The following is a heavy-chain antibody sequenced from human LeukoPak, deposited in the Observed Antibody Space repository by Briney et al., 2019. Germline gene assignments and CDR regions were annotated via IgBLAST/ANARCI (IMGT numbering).Heavy chain of an antibody. CDR1: GFTFSSYS. V-gene: IGHV3-21*01. J-gene: IGHJ3*02. CDR3: ASLYSSGWYGDAFDI. Sequence: NTGGSLRLSCAASGFTFSSYSMNWVRQAPGKGLEWVSSISSSSSYIYYADSVKGRFTISRDNAKNSLYLQMNSLGAEDTAVYYCASLYSSGWYGDAFDIWGQGTMVTASS. D-gene: IGHD6-19*01. CDR2: ISSSSSYI.